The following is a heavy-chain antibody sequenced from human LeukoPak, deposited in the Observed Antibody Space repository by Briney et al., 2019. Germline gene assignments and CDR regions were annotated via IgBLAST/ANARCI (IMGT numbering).Heavy chain of an antibody. CDR3: ARESAGDGYNKDDAFDI. V-gene: IGHV3-11*01. Sequence: PGGSLRLSCAATGFTFSDYYMSWIRQAPGKGLEGVSYISSSGSTIYYADSVKGRFTISRDNAKNSLYLQMNSLRAEDTAVYYCARESAGDGYNKDDAFDIWGQGTMVTVSS. D-gene: IGHD5-24*01. J-gene: IGHJ3*02. CDR1: GFTFSDYY. CDR2: ISSSGSTI.